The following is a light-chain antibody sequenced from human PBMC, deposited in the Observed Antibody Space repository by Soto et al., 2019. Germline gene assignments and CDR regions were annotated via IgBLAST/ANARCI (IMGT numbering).Light chain of an antibody. J-gene: IGKJ5*01. CDR3: QQYNDWPPIT. CDR1: QSVSNN. CDR2: GAS. Sequence: ETVMTQSPATLSVSPGERATLSCRASQSVSNNLAWYQQKPGQAPSLLMYGASTRAKGVPARFSGSGSGTDFTLTISRLVPEDFAVYYCQQYNDWPPITFGQGTRLEIK. V-gene: IGKV3-15*01.